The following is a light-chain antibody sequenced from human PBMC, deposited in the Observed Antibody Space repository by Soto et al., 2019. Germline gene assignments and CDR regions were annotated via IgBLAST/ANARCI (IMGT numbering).Light chain of an antibody. CDR1: QSLLYNNTYNY. V-gene: IGKV2-28*01. CDR2: FGS. Sequence: EIVMTQSPLTLPVTPGEPASISCRSSQSLLYNNTYNYLDWYVQKPGQSPQLLIYFGSNRAPGVPDRFSGSGSGTDFTLKINRVEAEDVGTYYCKQALQSLTFGQGTRLEIQ. CDR3: KQALQSLT. J-gene: IGKJ5*01.